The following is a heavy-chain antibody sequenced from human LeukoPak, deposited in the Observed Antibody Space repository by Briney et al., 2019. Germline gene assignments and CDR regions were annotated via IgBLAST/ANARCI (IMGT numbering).Heavy chain of an antibody. CDR3: ATDIVVVPAAMLDAFDI. Sequence: GGSLRLSCAASGFTFYNYAMHWVRQAPGKGLEWVAAISYDESVKNYADSVKGRFTISRDNSKNTLYLHMNSLRAEDTAVYYCATDIVVVPAAMLDAFDIWGQGTMVTVSS. CDR1: GFTFYNYA. CDR2: ISYDESVK. V-gene: IGHV3-30*04. D-gene: IGHD2-2*01. J-gene: IGHJ3*02.